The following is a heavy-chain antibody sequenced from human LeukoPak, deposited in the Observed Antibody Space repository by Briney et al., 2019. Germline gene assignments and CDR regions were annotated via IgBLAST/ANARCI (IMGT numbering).Heavy chain of an antibody. CDR2: ISSSGSTI. D-gene: IGHD1-1*01. CDR3: AREQETTAYYYYGMDV. CDR1: GFTFSSYE. Sequence: GGSLRLSCAASGFTFSSYEMNWVRQAPGKGLEWVSYISSSGSTIYYADSVKGRFTISRDNAKNSLYLQMNSLRAEDTAVYYCAREQETTAYYYYGMDVWGQGTTVTVSS. J-gene: IGHJ6*02. V-gene: IGHV3-48*03.